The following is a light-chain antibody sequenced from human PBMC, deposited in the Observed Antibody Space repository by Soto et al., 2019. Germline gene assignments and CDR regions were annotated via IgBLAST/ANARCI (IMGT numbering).Light chain of an antibody. V-gene: IGLV3-21*02. CDR1: NIESKS. Sequence: SYELTQPPSVSVAPGQTARLTCGATNIESKSVHWYQVRPGQAPVLVVYDDTERPSGIPERLSGSNSGNTATLTISRVEAGDEAEYYCQVWKTSSDPYVFGTGTKVTVL. J-gene: IGLJ1*01. CDR3: QVWKTSSDPYV. CDR2: DDT.